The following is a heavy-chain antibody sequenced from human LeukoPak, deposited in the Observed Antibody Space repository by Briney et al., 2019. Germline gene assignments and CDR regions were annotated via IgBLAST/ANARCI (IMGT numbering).Heavy chain of an antibody. D-gene: IGHD6-13*01. CDR3: ARVLVSDSSRTFDY. CDR2: INAAYGNT. Sequence: ASVKVSCKASGYTFTNYAIHWVRQAPGQRLEWMGWINAAYGNTKYSQKFQGRVTITRDTSASTAYMELSSLRSEDTAVYYCARVLVSDSSRTFDYWGQGTLVTVSS. V-gene: IGHV1-3*01. CDR1: GYTFTNYA. J-gene: IGHJ4*02.